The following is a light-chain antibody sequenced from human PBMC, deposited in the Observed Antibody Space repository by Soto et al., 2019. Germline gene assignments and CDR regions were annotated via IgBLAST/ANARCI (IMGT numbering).Light chain of an antibody. CDR3: SLYTSSSTYV. J-gene: IGLJ1*01. CDR2: EVS. V-gene: IGLV2-18*01. CDR1: SSDVAAYNR. Sequence: QSVLTQPPSVSGSPGQSVAISCTGTSSDVAAYNRVSWFQQSPGTAPKLLIYEVSNRPSGVPDRFSGSKSGNTASLTISGLQAEDEADYYCSLYTSSSTYVFGTGTKVTVL.